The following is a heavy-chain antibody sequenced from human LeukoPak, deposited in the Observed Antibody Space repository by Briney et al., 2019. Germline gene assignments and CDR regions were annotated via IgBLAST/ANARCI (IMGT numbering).Heavy chain of an antibody. Sequence: SVKVSCKASGGTFSSYTISWVRQAPGQGLEWMGRIIPILGIANYAQKFQGRVTITADKSTSTAYMELSSLRSEDTAVYYCASQDNYDLIHYWGQGTLVTVSS. D-gene: IGHD3-22*01. V-gene: IGHV1-69*02. J-gene: IGHJ4*02. CDR3: ASQDNYDLIHY. CDR2: IIPILGIA. CDR1: GGTFSSYT.